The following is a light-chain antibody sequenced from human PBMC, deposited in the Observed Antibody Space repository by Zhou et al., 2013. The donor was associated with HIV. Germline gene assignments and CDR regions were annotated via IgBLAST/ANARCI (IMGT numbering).Light chain of an antibody. CDR1: QSVSSSY. CDR2: GAS. Sequence: EIVMTQSPATLSMSSGERATLSCRASQSVSSSYLAWYQQKPGQAPRLLIYGASNRATGIPDRFSGSGSGTDFTLTISRLESEDFAVYYCQQYGSSPLTFGGGTKVEIK. V-gene: IGKV3-20*01. J-gene: IGKJ4*01. CDR3: QQYGSSPLT.